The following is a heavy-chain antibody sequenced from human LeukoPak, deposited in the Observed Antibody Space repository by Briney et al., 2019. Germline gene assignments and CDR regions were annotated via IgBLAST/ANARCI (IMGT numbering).Heavy chain of an antibody. D-gene: IGHD2-15*01. Sequence: PGRSLRLSCAASGVTFSNYGIHWVRHAPGKELEWVSGISYDGSNKYYADSVKARFTISRDNSKNTLYLQMNSLRAEDTAVYYCAKVRTQFCSGGNCFDYYFDYWGQGTLVTVSS. CDR3: AKVRTQFCSGGNCFDYYFDY. CDR1: GVTFSNYG. CDR2: ISYDGSNK. V-gene: IGHV3-30*18. J-gene: IGHJ4*02.